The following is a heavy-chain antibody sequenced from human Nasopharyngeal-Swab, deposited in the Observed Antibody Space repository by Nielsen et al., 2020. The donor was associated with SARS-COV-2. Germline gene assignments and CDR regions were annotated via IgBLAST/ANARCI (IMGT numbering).Heavy chain of an antibody. Sequence: GESLKISCAASGFTFSSYDMNWVRQAPGKGLVWVSFISSSGSTIYYADSVKGRFTISRDNAKNSLYLQMSSLRAEDTAVYYCATEERITMIVVVITKAFDIWGQGTMVTVSS. V-gene: IGHV3-48*03. J-gene: IGHJ3*02. D-gene: IGHD3-22*01. CDR2: ISSSGSTI. CDR1: GFTFSSYD. CDR3: ATEERITMIVVVITKAFDI.